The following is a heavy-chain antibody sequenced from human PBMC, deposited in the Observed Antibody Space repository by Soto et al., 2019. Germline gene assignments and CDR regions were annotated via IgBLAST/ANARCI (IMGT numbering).Heavy chain of an antibody. Sequence: SGGSLRLSCAASGFTFSNAWMSWVRQAPGKGLEWVGRIKSKTDGGTTDYAAPVKGRFTISRDDSKNTLYLQMNSLKTEDTAVYYCTTVGYSSSWQWFDPWGQGTRVTVSS. D-gene: IGHD6-13*01. CDR2: IKSKTDGGTT. J-gene: IGHJ5*02. CDR1: GFTFSNAW. CDR3: TTVGYSSSWQWFDP. V-gene: IGHV3-15*01.